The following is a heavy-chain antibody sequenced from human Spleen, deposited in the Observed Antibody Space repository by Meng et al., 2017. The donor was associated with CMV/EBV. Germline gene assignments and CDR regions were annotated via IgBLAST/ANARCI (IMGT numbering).Heavy chain of an antibody. CDR3: AKLQGSKDY. V-gene: IGHV3-9*01. Sequence: SCTASGFTFDYHAMHWVRQAAGKGLEWVSGISWNSVSIGYADSVKGRFTISRDDAKNSLYLQMNSLRTEDTALYFCAKLQGSKDYWGQGTLVTVSS. CDR2: ISWNSVSI. CDR1: GFTFDYHA. J-gene: IGHJ4*02.